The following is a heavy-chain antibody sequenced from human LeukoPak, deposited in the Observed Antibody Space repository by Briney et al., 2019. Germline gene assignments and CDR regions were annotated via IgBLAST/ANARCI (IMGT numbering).Heavy chain of an antibody. Sequence: PSETLSLTCTVSGGSISSSNTYWAWIRQSPGKGLEWIGSIYYGGSTSYNASLKSRVTILVEVSKNQFSLRLSSVTAADTAVYYCARDLTFRTLYGLGSYSDEWGQGALVTVSS. CDR2: IYYGGST. CDR1: GGSISSSNTY. D-gene: IGHD3-10*01. V-gene: IGHV4-39*07. J-gene: IGHJ4*02. CDR3: ARDLTFRTLYGLGSYSDE.